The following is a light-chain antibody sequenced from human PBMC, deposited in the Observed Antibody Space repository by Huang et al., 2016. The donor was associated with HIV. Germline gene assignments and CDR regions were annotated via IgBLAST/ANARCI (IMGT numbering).Light chain of an antibody. Sequence: EIVLTQSPATLSLSPGERATLSCRASQSVSKYLAWYQQKPGEAPRLLIYDASNRATGIPARFSGIGSGTDFTLTINSLEPEDSAVYYCQQRSNWPPLTFGGGTKVEI. V-gene: IGKV3-11*01. CDR2: DAS. CDR1: QSVSKY. J-gene: IGKJ4*01. CDR3: QQRSNWPPLT.